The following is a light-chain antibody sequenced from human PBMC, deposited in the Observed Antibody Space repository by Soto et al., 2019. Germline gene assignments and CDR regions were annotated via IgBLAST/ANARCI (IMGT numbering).Light chain of an antibody. V-gene: IGKV3-20*01. CDR2: GAS. CDR3: QQYGSSGT. Sequence: ESVLTQSPGTLSLSPGERATLSCRASQSVSSSYLAWYQQKPGHAPRLLIYGASNRATGIPDRFSGSGSGTDFTLIISRLEPEDFAVYYCQQYGSSGTFGQGTKVDIK. CDR1: QSVSSSY. J-gene: IGKJ1*01.